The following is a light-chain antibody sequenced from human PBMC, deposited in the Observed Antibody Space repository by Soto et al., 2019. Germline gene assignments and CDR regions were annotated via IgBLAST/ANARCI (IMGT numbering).Light chain of an antibody. J-gene: IGKJ4*01. CDR1: QSVSSN. CDR3: QQRNNWPTVT. CDR2: DAS. Sequence: EIVMTQSPATLSVSPGERATLSCRASQSVSSNLAWYQQKPGQAPRLIIYDASNRATGIPARFSGSGSGTDFILTISSLEPEDFAVYYCQQRNNWPTVTFGGGTKVDIK. V-gene: IGKV3-11*01.